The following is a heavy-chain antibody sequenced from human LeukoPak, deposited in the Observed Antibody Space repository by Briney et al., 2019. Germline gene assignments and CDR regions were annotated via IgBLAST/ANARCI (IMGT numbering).Heavy chain of an antibody. J-gene: IGHJ4*02. Sequence: GGSPRLSCAAPRNTSTSYSMNGVRPAPREGLELVLHISSSSITIYYADSVKCRFTISRDNAKNSVYLQMNSLRDEDTAVYYCARGFSGSYYYWGQGTLVTVSS. V-gene: IGHV3-48*02. D-gene: IGHD1-26*01. CDR2: ISSSSITI. CDR3: ARGFSGSYYY. CDR1: RNTSTSYS.